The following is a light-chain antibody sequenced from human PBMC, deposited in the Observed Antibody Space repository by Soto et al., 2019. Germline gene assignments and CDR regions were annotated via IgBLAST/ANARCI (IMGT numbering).Light chain of an antibody. CDR3: QQCSDWPLFT. J-gene: IGKJ5*01. Sequence: EIVMTQSPATLSVSPGETATLSCRASQSVSRYLAWYQHRPGQAPRLLIYDASTRATGIPARFXGSGXGTXXXXXXXXXXSEDFAVYSCQQCSDWPLFTFGQGTRLEIK. CDR2: DAS. V-gene: IGKV3-15*01. CDR1: QSVSRY.